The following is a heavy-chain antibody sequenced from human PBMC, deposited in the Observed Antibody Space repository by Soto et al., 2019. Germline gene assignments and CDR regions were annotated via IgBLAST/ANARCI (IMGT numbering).Heavy chain of an antibody. CDR1: GGTFSSYA. CDR2: LIPIFGTA. Sequence: QVQLVQSGAEVKKPGSSVKVSCKAPGGTFSSYAISWERQAPGQGLEWMGGLIPIFGTANYAQKFQGRVTITADESTSTGYMEVSRLRSEDTAVYYCARSQGGSSSLDIYYYYYYGMDVWGQGTTVTVSS. J-gene: IGHJ6*02. D-gene: IGHD2-15*01. CDR3: ARSQGGSSSLDIYYYYYYGMDV. V-gene: IGHV1-69*01.